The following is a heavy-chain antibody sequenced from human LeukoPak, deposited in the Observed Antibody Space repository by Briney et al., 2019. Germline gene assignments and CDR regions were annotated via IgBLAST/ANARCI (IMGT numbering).Heavy chain of an antibody. CDR2: IYHSGST. D-gene: IGHD3-22*01. V-gene: IGHV4-4*02. Sequence: SETLSLTCAVSGGSISSSNWWSWVRQPPGKGLEWIGEIYHSGSTNYNPSLKSRVTISVDKSKNQFSLKLSSVTAADTAVYYCARDYDSSGYYGRRALGYWGQGTLVTVSS. CDR1: GGSISSSNW. J-gene: IGHJ4*02. CDR3: ARDYDSSGYYGRRALGY.